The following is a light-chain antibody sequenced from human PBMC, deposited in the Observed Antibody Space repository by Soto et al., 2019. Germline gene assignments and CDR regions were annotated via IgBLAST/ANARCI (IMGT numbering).Light chain of an antibody. J-gene: IGKJ4*01. CDR3: LQDYNYPLT. V-gene: IGKV1-6*02. Sequence: AIQMTQSPSSVSASVGDRVTITCRASQDIGDDLGWYQQKPGKVPNLLIYVASSLQSGVPSRFSGSGSGTDFTHTISSLQPEDSATYYCLQDYNYPLTFGGGTKVEIK. CDR1: QDIGDD. CDR2: VAS.